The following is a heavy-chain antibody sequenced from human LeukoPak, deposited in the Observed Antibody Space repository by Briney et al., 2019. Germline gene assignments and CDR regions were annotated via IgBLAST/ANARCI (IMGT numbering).Heavy chain of an antibody. V-gene: IGHV4-39*01. J-gene: IGHJ5*02. CDR2: IYYSGRT. Sequence: SETLSLTCTVSGGSISSSSYYWGWLRQPPGTGLEYIGSIYYSGRTYYNPSLKSRVTISVDTSKNQFSLKLSSVTAADTAVYYCARRGGYCSGVSCLSWFDPWGQGTLVTVSS. D-gene: IGHD2-15*01. CDR3: ARRGGYCSGVSCLSWFDP. CDR1: GGSISSSSYY.